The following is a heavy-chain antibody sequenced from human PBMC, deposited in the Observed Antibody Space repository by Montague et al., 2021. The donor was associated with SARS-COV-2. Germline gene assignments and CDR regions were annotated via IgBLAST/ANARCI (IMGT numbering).Heavy chain of an antibody. D-gene: IGHD6-19*01. Sequence: SETLSLTCTVSGYSISSGYYWGWIRQPPGKGLEWIGSIYHSGSTYYNPSLKSRVTISVDTSKNQFSLKLSSVTAADTAVYYCARAIGSMYSSGWYYYYYGMGVWGQGTTVTVSS. V-gene: IGHV4-38-2*02. CDR1: GYSISSGYY. CDR3: ARAIGSMYSSGWYYYYYGMGV. J-gene: IGHJ6*02. CDR2: IYHSGST.